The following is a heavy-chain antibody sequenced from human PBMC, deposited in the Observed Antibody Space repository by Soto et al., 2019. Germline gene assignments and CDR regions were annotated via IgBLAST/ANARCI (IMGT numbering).Heavy chain of an antibody. D-gene: IGHD6-6*01. J-gene: IGHJ6*02. V-gene: IGHV3-48*02. Sequence: GGSLRLSCAASGFTFSSYNMNWVRQAPGKGLEWVSYISSSSRTIYYADSVKGRFTISRDNAKNSLYLQMNSLRDEDTAVYYCARLNVGSSLYYGMDVWGQGTTVTVSS. CDR1: GFTFSSYN. CDR2: ISSSSRTI. CDR3: ARLNVGSSLYYGMDV.